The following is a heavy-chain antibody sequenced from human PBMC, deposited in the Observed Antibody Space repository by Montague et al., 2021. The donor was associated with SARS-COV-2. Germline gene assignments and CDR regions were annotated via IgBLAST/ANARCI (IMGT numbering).Heavy chain of an antibody. Sequence: SETLSLTCTVSGGSISSSSYYWGWIRQPPGKGLEWIGSIYYSGSTYYNPSLKSRVTISVDTSKNQFSPKLSSVTAADTAVYYCARPGSSGYYYANEFDPWGQGTLVTVSS. J-gene: IGHJ5*02. CDR3: ARPGSSGYYYANEFDP. V-gene: IGHV4-39*01. D-gene: IGHD3-22*01. CDR2: IYYSGST. CDR1: GGSISSSSYY.